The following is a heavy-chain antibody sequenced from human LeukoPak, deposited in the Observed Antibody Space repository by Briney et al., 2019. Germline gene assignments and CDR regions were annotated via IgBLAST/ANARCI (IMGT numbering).Heavy chain of an antibody. CDR1: GYTLTELS. D-gene: IGHD1-26*01. J-gene: IGHJ4*02. CDR2: FDPEDGET. V-gene: IGHV1-24*01. Sequence: GASAKVSCKVSGYTLTELSMHWVRQAPGKGLEWMGGFDPEDGETIYAQKFQGRVTMTEDTSTDTAYMELSSLRSEDTAVYYCATREWELLGFDYWGQGTLVTVSS. CDR3: ATREWELLGFDY.